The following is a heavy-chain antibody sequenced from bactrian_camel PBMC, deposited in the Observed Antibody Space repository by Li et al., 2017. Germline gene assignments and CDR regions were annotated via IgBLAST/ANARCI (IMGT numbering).Heavy chain of an antibody. CDR1: GNTKC. D-gene: IGHD6*01. CDR3: AVKGSWCGGRWYSPSAADFLY. CDR2: IDSDGRT. Sequence: VQLVESGGGSVQAGGTLRLSCAASGNTKCMAWFRQAPGKEREGIASIDSDGRTSYADPVKGRFTISRDNAKSTLYLQMTNLKPEDTGVYYCAVKGSWCGGRWYSPSAADFLYWGQGTQVTVS. J-gene: IGHJ4*01. V-gene: IGHV3S53*01.